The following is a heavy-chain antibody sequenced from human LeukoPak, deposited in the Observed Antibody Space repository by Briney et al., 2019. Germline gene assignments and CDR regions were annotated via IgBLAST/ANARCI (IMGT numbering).Heavy chain of an antibody. CDR2: ISGGSSTI. CDR3: ARSREGYNLFDY. J-gene: IGHJ4*02. D-gene: IGHD5-24*01. V-gene: IGHV3-48*04. CDR1: GFTFGSYN. Sequence: GGSLRLSCAASGFTFGSYNMNWVRQAPGKGLEWVSYISGGSSTIYYTDSVKGRFTISRDNAKNSLYLQMNSLRAEDTAVYYCARSREGYNLFDYWGQGTLVTVSS.